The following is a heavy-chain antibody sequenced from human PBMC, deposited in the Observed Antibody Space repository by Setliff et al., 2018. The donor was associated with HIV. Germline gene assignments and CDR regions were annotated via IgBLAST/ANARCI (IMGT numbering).Heavy chain of an antibody. CDR2: INTNSGYT. D-gene: IGHD3-3*01. CDR1: GYTFTNYG. Sequence: ASVKVSCKASGYTFTNYGIIWVRQAPGQGLEWMGWINTNSGYTNYAKNVQGRVTVTMDTSTSTAYMELRSLKSDDTALHYCARGKTWRQFLDYWGQGSLVTVSS. J-gene: IGHJ4*02. V-gene: IGHV1-18*01. CDR3: ARGKTWRQFLDY.